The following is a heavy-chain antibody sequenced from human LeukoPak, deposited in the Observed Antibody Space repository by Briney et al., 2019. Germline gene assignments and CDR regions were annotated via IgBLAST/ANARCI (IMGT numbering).Heavy chain of an antibody. CDR3: THDTVTTAFDY. J-gene: IGHJ4*02. V-gene: IGHV2-5*01. CDR1: GFSLSTVGVG. D-gene: IGHD4-17*01. Sequence: ESGPTLVNPTQTLTLTCTFSGFSLSTVGVGVGWIRQPPGKALEWLALIYWSDERRYSPSLRSRLTITKDTSKNQVVLTMTNMDPVDTATYYCTHDTVTTAFDYWGQGTLVTVSS. CDR2: IYWSDER.